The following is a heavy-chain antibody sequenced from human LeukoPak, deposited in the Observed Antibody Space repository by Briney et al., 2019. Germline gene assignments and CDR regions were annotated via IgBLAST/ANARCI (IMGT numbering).Heavy chain of an antibody. CDR1: GFTFSSYG. V-gene: IGHV3-30*18. D-gene: IGHD4-17*01. J-gene: IGHJ4*02. CDR3: AKLGGGGMTTVTPSDY. Sequence: PGRSLRLSCAASGFTFSSYGMHWVRQAPDKGLEWVAVISYDGSNKYYADSVKGRFTISRDNSKNTLYLQMNSLRAEDTAVYYCAKLGGGGMTTVTPSDYWGQGTLVTVSS. CDR2: ISYDGSNK.